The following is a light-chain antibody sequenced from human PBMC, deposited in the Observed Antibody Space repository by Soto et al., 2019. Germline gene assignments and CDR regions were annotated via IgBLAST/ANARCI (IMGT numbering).Light chain of an antibody. CDR3: QQYNDWPRT. Sequence: DIQMTQSPSTLSGSVGDRFTITCRASQTISSWLAWYQQKPGKAPKLLIYKASTLKSGVPSRFSGSGSGTEFTLTISSLQSEDFAFYYCQQYNDWPRTFGQGTTVDIK. CDR2: KAS. V-gene: IGKV1-5*03. CDR1: QTISSW. J-gene: IGKJ1*01.